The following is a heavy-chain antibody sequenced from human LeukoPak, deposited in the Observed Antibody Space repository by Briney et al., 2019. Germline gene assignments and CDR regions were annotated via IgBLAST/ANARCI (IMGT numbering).Heavy chain of an antibody. Sequence: PSETLSLTCTVSGGSISGYYWNWIRQTPGKGLEWIGYVYSSGTTKYNAALKRRVTISVDTSKNQFSLKMNSVTAADTAVYYCARDVGSSDAFDIWGQGTMVIVSS. V-gene: IGHV4-59*12. J-gene: IGHJ3*02. D-gene: IGHD3-10*01. CDR2: VYSSGTT. CDR1: GGSISGYY. CDR3: ARDVGSSDAFDI.